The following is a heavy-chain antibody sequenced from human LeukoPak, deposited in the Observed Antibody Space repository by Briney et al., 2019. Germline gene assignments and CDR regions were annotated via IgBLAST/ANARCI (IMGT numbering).Heavy chain of an antibody. CDR2: IYSGGST. Sequence: GGSLRLSCAASGFTVSSNYMSWVRQAPGKGLEWVSVIYSGGSTYYADSVKGRFTISRDNSKNTLYLQMNSLRAEDTAGYYCARSRNYYYYYMDVWGKGTTVTVSS. V-gene: IGHV3-53*01. CDR3: ARSRNYYYYYMDV. CDR1: GFTVSSNY. J-gene: IGHJ6*03.